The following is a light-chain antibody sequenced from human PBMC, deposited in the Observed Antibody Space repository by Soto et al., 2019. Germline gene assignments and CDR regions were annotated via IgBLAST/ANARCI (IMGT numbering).Light chain of an antibody. CDR2: AAS. CDR1: QSVTSN. Sequence: EIVLTQSPDTLAVSPGEVATLSCWASQSVTSNLAWYQQKRGQAPRLLIYAASTRATGVPARFSGSGSGTEFTLTISSLQSEDFAVYYCQQYNNWPPITFGQGNDWRL. V-gene: IGKV3D-15*01. CDR3: QQYNNWPPIT. J-gene: IGKJ5*01.